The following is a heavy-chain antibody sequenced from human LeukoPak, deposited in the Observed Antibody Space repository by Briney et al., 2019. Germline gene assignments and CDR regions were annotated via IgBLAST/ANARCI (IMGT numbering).Heavy chain of an antibody. Sequence: GGSLRLSCAASGFTFSSYAMHWVRQAQGKGLEWGAVISYDGRNKYYADSVKGRFTISRDNSKNTLYLQMNSLRAEDTAVYYCARVDGVVVVPAAIYYYYYGMDVWGQGTTVTVSS. D-gene: IGHD2-2*01. CDR2: ISYDGRNK. CDR3: ARVDGVVVVPAAIYYYYYGMDV. V-gene: IGHV3-30*04. CDR1: GFTFSSYA. J-gene: IGHJ6*02.